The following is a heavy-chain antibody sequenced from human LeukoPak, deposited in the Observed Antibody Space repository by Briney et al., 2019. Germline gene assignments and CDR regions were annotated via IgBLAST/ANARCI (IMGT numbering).Heavy chain of an antibody. CDR2: SNFSGGST. V-gene: IGHV1-46*01. D-gene: IGHD2-15*01. J-gene: IGHJ1*01. Sequence: GASVKVSCKASGYTFTNYYIHWVRQAPGQGLEWMGLSNFSGGSTSYAQRFQGRVTMTRDTSTSTVYMETFSMRSDDTAVYYCSRTRRNCSGGSCPEYFQYWGQGTLVTVSS. CDR1: GYTFTNYY. CDR3: SRTRRNCSGGSCPEYFQY.